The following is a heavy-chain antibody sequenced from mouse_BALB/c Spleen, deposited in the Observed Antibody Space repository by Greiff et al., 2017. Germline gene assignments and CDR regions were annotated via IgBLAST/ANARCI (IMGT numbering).Heavy chain of an antibody. D-gene: IGHD2-1*01. Sequence: EVKLMESGGGLVKPGGSLKLSCAASGFTFSSYTMSWVRQTPEKRLEWVATISSGGSYTYYPDSVKGRFTISRDNAKNTLYLQMSSLKSEDTAMYYCTREGLDGNFDYWGQGTTLTVSS. CDR1: GFTFSSYT. CDR3: TREGLDGNFDY. J-gene: IGHJ2*01. CDR2: ISSGGSYT. V-gene: IGHV5-6-4*01.